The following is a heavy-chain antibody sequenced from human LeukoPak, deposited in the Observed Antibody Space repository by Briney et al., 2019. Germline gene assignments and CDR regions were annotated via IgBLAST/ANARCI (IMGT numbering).Heavy chain of an antibody. D-gene: IGHD1-26*01. CDR1: GYSISSGYY. CDR3: ARELRELWLSLVSYFDY. CDR2: IYHSGST. V-gene: IGHV4-38-2*02. Sequence: SETLSLTCTVSGYSISSGYYWGWIRQPPGKGLEWIGSIYHSGSTYYNPSLKSRVTISVDTSKNQFSLKLSSVTAADTAVYYCARELRELWLSLVSYFDYWGQGTLVTVSS. J-gene: IGHJ4*02.